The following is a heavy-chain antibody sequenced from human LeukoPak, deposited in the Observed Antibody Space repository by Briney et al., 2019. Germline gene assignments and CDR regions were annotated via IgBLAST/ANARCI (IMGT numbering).Heavy chain of an antibody. D-gene: IGHD3-22*01. CDR1: GFTFSSYA. Sequence: PGGSLRLSCAASGFTFSSYAMSWVRQAPGKGLEWVSTISGSGGSTYYADSVEGRFTISRDNAKNTLYLQMNSLRAGDTAVYYCARDRTEGCDGSGPPKYWGQGSLVTVSS. CDR3: ARDRTEGCDGSGPPKY. J-gene: IGHJ4*02. CDR2: ISGSGGST. V-gene: IGHV3-23*01.